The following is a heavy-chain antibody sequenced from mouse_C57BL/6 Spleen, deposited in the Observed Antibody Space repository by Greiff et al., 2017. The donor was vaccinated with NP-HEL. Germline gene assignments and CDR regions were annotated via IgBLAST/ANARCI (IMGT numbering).Heavy chain of an antibody. J-gene: IGHJ4*01. CDR1: GFTFSDYG. D-gene: IGHD1-3*01. CDR2: ISSGSSTI. V-gene: IGHV5-17*01. Sequence: DVKLVESGGGLVKPGGSLKLSCAASGFTFSDYGMHWVRQAPEKGLEWVAYISSGSSTIYYADTVKGRFTISRDNAKNTLFLQMTSLRYEDTAMYYCASPTVKGYYYAMDYWGQGTSVTVSS. CDR3: ASPTVKGYYYAMDY.